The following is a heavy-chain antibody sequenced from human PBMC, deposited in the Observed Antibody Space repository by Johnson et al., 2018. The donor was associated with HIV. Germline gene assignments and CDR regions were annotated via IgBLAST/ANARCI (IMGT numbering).Heavy chain of an antibody. Sequence: VQLVESGGGSVKSGGSLRVSCAASGFTFSNAWMSWVRQAPGKGLEWVGRVKSKTDGGTIDYAAAVKGRFTISRDDSKNTLYLQMNSLKTEDTAVYYCTTSWRITGVPSTGGQGTMVTVSS. CDR3: TTSWRITGVPST. CDR1: GFTFSNAW. J-gene: IGHJ3*01. D-gene: IGHD7-27*01. CDR2: VKSKTDGGTI. V-gene: IGHV3-15*01.